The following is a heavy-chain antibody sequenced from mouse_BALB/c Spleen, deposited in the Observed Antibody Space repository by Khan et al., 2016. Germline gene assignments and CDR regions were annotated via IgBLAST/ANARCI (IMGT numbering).Heavy chain of an antibody. Sequence: EVELVESGPSLVKPSQTLSLTCSVTGDSITSGYWNWIRKFPGNKLEYMGYISYSGSTYYNPSLKSRISITRDKSKNQYYLQLNSVTTEDTATYYCARDYGYGFAYWVQGTLVTVSA. J-gene: IGHJ3*01. V-gene: IGHV3-8*02. D-gene: IGHD1-2*01. CDR3: ARDYGYGFAY. CDR1: GDSITSGY. CDR2: ISYSGST.